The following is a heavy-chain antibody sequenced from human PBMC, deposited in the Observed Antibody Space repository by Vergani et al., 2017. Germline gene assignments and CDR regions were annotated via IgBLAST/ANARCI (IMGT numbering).Heavy chain of an antibody. J-gene: IGHJ6*02. CDR2: ISSSGSTI. V-gene: IGHV3-11*01. CDR3: ARDLDYDSSGYYYDLYYYGMDV. D-gene: IGHD3-22*01. Sequence: QVQLVESGGGLVKPGGSLRLSCAASGFTFSDYYMSWIRQAPGKGLEWVSYISSSGSTIYYADSVKGRFTISRDNAKNSLYLQMNSLRGEDTAVYYCARDLDYDSSGYYYDLYYYGMDVWGQGTTVTVSS. CDR1: GFTFSDYY.